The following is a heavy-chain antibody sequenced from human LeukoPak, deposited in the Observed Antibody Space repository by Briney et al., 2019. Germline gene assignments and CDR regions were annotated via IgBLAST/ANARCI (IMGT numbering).Heavy chain of an antibody. CDR3: VREYHGGYFDF. V-gene: IGHV1-46*03. D-gene: IGHD3-16*01. Sequence: GASVKVSCNASGYIFTSYYMHWVRQAPGQGLEWLGVVYPSAGTSDPAQRFRARITLSDDTSTSTAYMELRSLKSEDTAIYFCVREYHGGYFDFWGQGTLVTVSS. CDR2: VYPSAGTS. CDR1: GYIFTSYY. J-gene: IGHJ4*02.